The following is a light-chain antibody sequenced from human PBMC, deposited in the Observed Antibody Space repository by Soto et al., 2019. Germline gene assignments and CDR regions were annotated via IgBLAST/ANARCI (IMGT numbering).Light chain of an antibody. CDR2: DVS. J-gene: IGLJ1*01. Sequence: QSALTQPASVSGSPGQSITISCTGTSSDVGGYNYVSWYQQHPGKAPKLMIYDVSNRPSGVSNRFSGSKSGNTASLTISGLQAEEEADYYRKSYTSSSTPYAFGTGTKVT. CDR3: KSYTSSSTPYA. V-gene: IGLV2-14*01. CDR1: SSDVGGYNY.